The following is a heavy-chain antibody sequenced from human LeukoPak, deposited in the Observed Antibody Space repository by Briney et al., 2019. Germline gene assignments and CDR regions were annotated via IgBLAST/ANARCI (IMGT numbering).Heavy chain of an antibody. J-gene: IGHJ6*02. CDR1: GGSINTYY. D-gene: IGHD5-24*01. CDR3: ARSYNNAGYFYYGMDV. CDR2: IYFSGST. V-gene: IGHV4-4*09. Sequence: TSETLSLTCTVSGGSINTYYWSWIRQPPGKGLEWVGYIYFSGSTDYKPSLRSRVSISLDTSKNEISLRLSSVTAADTAVYYCARSYNNAGYFYYGMDVWGQGTTVTVSS.